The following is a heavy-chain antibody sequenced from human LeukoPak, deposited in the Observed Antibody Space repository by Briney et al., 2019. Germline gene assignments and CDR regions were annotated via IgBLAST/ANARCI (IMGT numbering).Heavy chain of an antibody. CDR1: GFTFSSYA. CDR2: ISGSGGST. Sequence: GGSLRLSCAASGFTFSSYAMSWVRQAPGKGLEWVSAISGSGGSTYYADSVKGRFTISRDNPKNTLYLQMNSLRAEDTAVYYCANLPGIAAAGTPRDWGQGTLVTVSS. D-gene: IGHD6-13*01. V-gene: IGHV3-23*01. CDR3: ANLPGIAAAGTPRD. J-gene: IGHJ4*02.